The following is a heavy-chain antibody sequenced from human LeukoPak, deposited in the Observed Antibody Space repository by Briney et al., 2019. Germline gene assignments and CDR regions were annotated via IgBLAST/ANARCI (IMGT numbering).Heavy chain of an antibody. J-gene: IGHJ4*02. CDR1: GGSISSSNW. CDR3: AKNPDLLGFPCGY. Sequence: SETLSLTCAVSGGSISSSNWWSWVRQPPGKGLEWIGEIYHSGSTNYNPSLKSRVTISVDKSKNQFSLKLSSVTAEDTAVYYCAKNPDLLGFPCGYWGQGTLVTVSS. CDR2: IYHSGST. V-gene: IGHV4-4*02. D-gene: IGHD1-26*01.